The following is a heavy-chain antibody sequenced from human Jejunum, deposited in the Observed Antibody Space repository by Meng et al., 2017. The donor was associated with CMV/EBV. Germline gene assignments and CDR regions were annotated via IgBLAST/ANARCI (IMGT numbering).Heavy chain of an antibody. D-gene: IGHD2-21*01. J-gene: IGHJ4*02. CDR2: ISDSGGET. CDR3: ARAVIPDY. Sequence: SCTGSGFTFSAYAMNWVRQAPGKGLQWVAGISDSGGETFYEPSVKGRFTISRDNSENTQFLQMNSLRAEDTAVYYCARAVIPDYWGQGTLVTVSS. V-gene: IGHV3-23*01. CDR1: GFTFSAYA.